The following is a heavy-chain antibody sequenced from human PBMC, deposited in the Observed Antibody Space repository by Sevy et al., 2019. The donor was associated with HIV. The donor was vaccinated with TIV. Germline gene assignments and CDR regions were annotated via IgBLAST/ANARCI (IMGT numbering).Heavy chain of an antibody. V-gene: IGHV3-33*01. CDR3: PPEYKNGSDY. CDR2: IWNDGNDK. D-gene: IGHD3-10*01. Sequence: GGSLRLSCVASGFSFSNYAMHWVRQAPGKGLEWVAVIWNDGNDKSYADSVKGRFTISRDNAKNTLYLQMNSLRAEDTDIYYCPPEYKNGSDYWGQGTMVTVSS. CDR1: GFSFSNYA. J-gene: IGHJ4*02.